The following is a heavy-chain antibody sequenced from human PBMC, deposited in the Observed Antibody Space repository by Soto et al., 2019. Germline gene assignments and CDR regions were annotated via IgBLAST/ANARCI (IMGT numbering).Heavy chain of an antibody. CDR1: GGSISSYY. J-gene: IGHJ4*02. CDR2: IYYSGST. V-gene: IGHV4-59*01. D-gene: IGHD3-16*01. Sequence: PSETLSRTYTVSGGSISSYYWSWIRQPPGKGLEWIGYIYYSGSTNYNPSLKSRVTISVDTSKNQFSLKLSSVTAADTAVYYCARERGTVGDFDYWGQGTLVTVSS. CDR3: ARERGTVGDFDY.